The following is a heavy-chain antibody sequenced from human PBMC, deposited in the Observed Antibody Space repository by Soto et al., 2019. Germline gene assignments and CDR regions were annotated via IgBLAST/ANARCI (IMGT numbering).Heavy chain of an antibody. D-gene: IGHD3-22*01. V-gene: IGHV3-64*01. Sequence: PGGSLRPSCAASGFTFSTYAMHWVRQAPGKGLEYVSAINTNGGSTYYGNSVKGRFTISRDNSKNTLYLQMGSLRAEDMAVYYCARSLGYYYYFDYWGQGTLVTVSS. CDR2: INTNGGST. CDR1: GFTFSTYA. CDR3: ARSLGYYYYFDY. J-gene: IGHJ4*02.